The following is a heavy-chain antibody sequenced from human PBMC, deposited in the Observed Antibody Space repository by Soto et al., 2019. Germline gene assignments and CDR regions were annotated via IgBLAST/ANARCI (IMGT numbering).Heavy chain of an antibody. V-gene: IGHV3-30*18. CDR1: GFTFSSYG. J-gene: IGHJ3*02. D-gene: IGHD6-13*01. CDR3: AKEPHLVRHAFNI. Sequence: GGALRLSCAASGFTFSSYGMHWVRQAPGKGLEWVAVISYDGSNKYYADSVKGRFTISRDNSKNTLYLQMNSLRAEDTAVYYCAKEPHLVRHAFNIGGKGKMVTV. CDR2: ISYDGSNK.